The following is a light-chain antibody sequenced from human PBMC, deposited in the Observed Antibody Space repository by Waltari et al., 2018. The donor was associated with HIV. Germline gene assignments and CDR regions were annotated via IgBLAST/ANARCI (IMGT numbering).Light chain of an antibody. J-gene: IGLJ2*01. Sequence: QSLLTQSPSASGTPGQRVTLPCSRRRSNIATPSVFWYRPLPGSPPDLVIYSDNQRPPRVPDRFSASKSATSASLAISGLLSEDEADYYCSTWDDSLNARVFGGGTKLTVL. CDR3: STWDDSLNARV. CDR2: SDN. V-gene: IGLV1-44*01. CDR1: RSNIATPS.